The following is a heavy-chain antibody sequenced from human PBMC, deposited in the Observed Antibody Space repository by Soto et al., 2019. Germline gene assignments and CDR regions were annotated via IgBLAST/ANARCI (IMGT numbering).Heavy chain of an antibody. CDR3: AGGRDQPPVGLYFES. CDR2: IIPMFGTP. D-gene: IGHD1-26*01. CDR1: GGAFTDYI. V-gene: IGHV1-69*13. J-gene: IGHJ4*02. Sequence: ASVKVSCKASGGAFTDYIFDWVRHAPGQGLEWMGGIIPMFGTPKYAQKFQHRVTISADVSTGTAYMELTRLRFDDTAVYYCAGGRDQPPVGLYFESWGEGTRVTVSS.